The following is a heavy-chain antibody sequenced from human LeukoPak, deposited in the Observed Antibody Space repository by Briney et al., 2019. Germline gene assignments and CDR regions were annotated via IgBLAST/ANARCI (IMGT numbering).Heavy chain of an antibody. J-gene: IGHJ4*02. CDR1: GGSISSYY. CDR2: IYYSGST. Sequence: SETLSLTCTVSGGSISSYYWSWIRQPPGKGLEWMGYIYYSGSTNYNPSLKSRVTISVDTSKNQFSLKLSSVTAADTAVYYCAREGDYYDSSGYLTYWGQGTLVTVSS. D-gene: IGHD3-22*01. V-gene: IGHV4-59*01. CDR3: AREGDYYDSSGYLTY.